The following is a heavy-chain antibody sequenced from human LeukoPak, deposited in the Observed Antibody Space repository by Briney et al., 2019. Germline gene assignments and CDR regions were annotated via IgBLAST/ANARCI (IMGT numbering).Heavy chain of an antibody. V-gene: IGHV4-59*01. CDR2: IYYSGST. Sequence: SETLSLTCTVSGGSISSYYWSWIRQPPGKGLEWIGYIYYSGSTNYNPSLKSRVTISVDTSKNQFSLKLSSVTAADTAVYYCARNMGIWEQLVCGWFDPWGQGTLVTVSS. D-gene: IGHD6-6*01. CDR1: GGSISSYY. CDR3: ARNMGIWEQLVCGWFDP. J-gene: IGHJ5*02.